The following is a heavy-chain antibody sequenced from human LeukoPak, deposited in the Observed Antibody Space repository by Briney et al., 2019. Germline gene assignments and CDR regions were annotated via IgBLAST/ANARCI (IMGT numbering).Heavy chain of an antibody. CDR2: IDWDDDK. D-gene: IGHD3-16*01. Sequence: SGPTLVNPTQTLTLTCTFSGFSLSTSGMWVSWIRQPPGKALEWLARIDWDDDKYYSTSLNTRPTISKDTSKNQVVLTMTNMDPVDTATYYCARTTATMITHYYYYYMDVWGKGTTVTVSS. J-gene: IGHJ6*03. CDR1: GFSLSTSGMW. CDR3: ARTTATMITHYYYYYMDV. V-gene: IGHV2-70*11.